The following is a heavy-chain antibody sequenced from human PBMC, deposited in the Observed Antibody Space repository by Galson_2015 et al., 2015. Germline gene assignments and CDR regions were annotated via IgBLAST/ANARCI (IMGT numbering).Heavy chain of an antibody. Sequence: LRLSCAASGFTFSSSAMNWVRQAPGKGLEWVSALSHTGSSIYYADSVKGRFTISRDNSKNTLYLHLNSLRADDTAVYYCTKDRRAVVMSAIDYWGQGTQVTVSS. J-gene: IGHJ4*02. CDR1: GFTFSSSA. V-gene: IGHV3-23*01. D-gene: IGHD2-21*02. CDR3: TKDRRAVVMSAIDY. CDR2: LSHTGSSI.